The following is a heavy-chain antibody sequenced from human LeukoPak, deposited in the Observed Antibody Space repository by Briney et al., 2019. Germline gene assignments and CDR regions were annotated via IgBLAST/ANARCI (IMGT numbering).Heavy chain of an antibody. V-gene: IGHV3-7*01. CDR2: IKQDGSQK. CDR1: GFTFTTYW. Sequence: GGSLRLSCAASGFTFTTYWMTWVRQAPGKGLEWVAHIKQDGSQKYYVDSVKGRFTISRDNAKNSPYLQMNSLKAEDTAVYYCARENWANDYWGQGTLVTVSS. CDR3: ARENWANDY. D-gene: IGHD7-27*01. J-gene: IGHJ4*02.